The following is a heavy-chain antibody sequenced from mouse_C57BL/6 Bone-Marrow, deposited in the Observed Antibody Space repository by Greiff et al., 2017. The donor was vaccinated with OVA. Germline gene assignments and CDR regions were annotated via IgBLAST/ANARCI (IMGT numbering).Heavy chain of an antibody. CDR2: INPGMGGT. V-gene: IGHV1-54*01. D-gene: IGHD2-2*01. CDR3: ASYYGYDGGYFDV. J-gene: IGHJ1*03. Sequence: VQLQQSGAELVRPGTSVKVSCKASGYAFTNYLIEWVKQRPGQGLEWIGVINPGMGGTNYNEKVKGNATLPADNSSSTAYLQLSILTSADSAVYFCASYYGYDGGYFDVWGTGTTVTVSS. CDR1: GYAFTNYL.